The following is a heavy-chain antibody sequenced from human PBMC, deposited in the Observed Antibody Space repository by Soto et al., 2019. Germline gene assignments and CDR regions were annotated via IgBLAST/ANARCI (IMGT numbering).Heavy chain of an antibody. CDR1: GGYISSYY. CDR3: TRRYGPGLEY. J-gene: IGHJ4*02. D-gene: IGHD4-17*01. V-gene: IGHV4-59*08. CDR2: IYYSGST. Sequence: LQTLRDPRTVAGGYISSYYVSWIRQPPGKGLEWIGYIYYSGSTNYNPSLKSRVTISVDTSKNQFSLKLSSVTAADTAVYYCTRRYGPGLEYWGKGTLVTVSP.